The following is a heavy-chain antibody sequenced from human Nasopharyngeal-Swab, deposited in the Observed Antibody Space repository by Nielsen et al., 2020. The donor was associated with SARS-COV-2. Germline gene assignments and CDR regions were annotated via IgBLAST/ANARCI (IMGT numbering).Heavy chain of an antibody. J-gene: IGHJ6*02. CDR1: GYTLTVLP. CDR2: VVPEDGEP. CDR3: ARVLPFRITGTSGMDV. V-gene: IGHV1-24*01. Sequence: ASVKVSCKDSGYTLTVLPIHWVRQAPGKGLEWMGTVVPEDGEPIYAQNFQGRVTMTRVTSTSTVYMELNSLRSEDTAVYYCARVLPFRITGTSGMDVWGQGTTVTVSS. D-gene: IGHD1-7*01.